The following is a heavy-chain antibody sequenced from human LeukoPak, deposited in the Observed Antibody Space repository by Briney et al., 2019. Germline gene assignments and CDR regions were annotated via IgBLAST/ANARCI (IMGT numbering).Heavy chain of an antibody. CDR1: GLTFRTTW. Sequence: GGSLRLSCATSGLTFRTTWMHWVRQAPGKGLMWVSRMNGEGTTIDYADSVKGRFTVSRDYAKNTLFLQMNNLRTEDTALYFCATARNFRFEYWGQGSLVIVSS. J-gene: IGHJ4*02. D-gene: IGHD1-7*01. CDR2: MNGEGTTI. V-gene: IGHV3-74*01. CDR3: ATARNFRFEY.